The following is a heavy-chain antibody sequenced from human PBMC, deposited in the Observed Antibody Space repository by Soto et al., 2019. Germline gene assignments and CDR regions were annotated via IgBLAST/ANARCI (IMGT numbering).Heavy chain of an antibody. CDR3: TTDPTIYCSGCSCTGRAFDI. CDR1: GFTFSNAW. V-gene: IGHV3-15*01. J-gene: IGHJ3*02. Sequence: GGSLRLSCAASGFTFSNAWMSWVRQAPGKGLEWVGRIKSKTDGGTTDYAAPVKGRFTISRDDSRNTLYLQMNSLKTEDTAVYYCTTDPTIYCSGCSCTGRAFDIWGQGTMVTVS. CDR2: IKSKTDGGTT. D-gene: IGHD2-15*01.